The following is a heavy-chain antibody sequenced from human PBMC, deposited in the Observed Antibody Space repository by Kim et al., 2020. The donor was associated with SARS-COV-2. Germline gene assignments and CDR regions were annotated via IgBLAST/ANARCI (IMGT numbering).Heavy chain of an antibody. Sequence: GESLKISCKGSGYSFTSYWISWVRQMPGKGLEWMGRIDPSDSYTNYSPSFQGHVTISADKTISTAYLQWSSLKASDTAMYYCARHAPGWLQFGGQGTLVTVSS. V-gene: IGHV5-10-1*01. CDR2: IDPSDSYT. J-gene: IGHJ4*02. CDR3: ARHAPGWLQF. CDR1: GYSFTSYW. D-gene: IGHD5-12*01.